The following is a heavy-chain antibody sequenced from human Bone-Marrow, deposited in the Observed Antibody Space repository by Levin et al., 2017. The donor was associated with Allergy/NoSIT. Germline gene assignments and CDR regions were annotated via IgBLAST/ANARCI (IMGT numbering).Heavy chain of an antibody. CDR2: IVPVFGSA. CDR1: GGIFSTYG. V-gene: IGHV1-69*13. J-gene: IGHJ4*02. Sequence: SVKVSCKASGGIFSTYGISWVRQAPGQGLEWMGGIVPVFGSANHAQNFQGRVSITADESTSTAYMELTSLRFEDTAMYYCARLIGYCAGGTCYEEGDPFDYWGQGTLVTVSS. D-gene: IGHD2-15*01. CDR3: ARLIGYCAGGTCYEEGDPFDY.